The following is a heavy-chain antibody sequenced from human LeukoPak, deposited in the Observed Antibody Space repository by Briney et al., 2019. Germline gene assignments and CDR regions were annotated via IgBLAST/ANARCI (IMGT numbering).Heavy chain of an antibody. V-gene: IGHV3-48*04. D-gene: IGHD3-22*01. J-gene: IGHJ3*02. Sequence: PGGSLRLSCAASGFTFSSYGMHWVRQAPGKGLEWVSYISSSGSTIYYADSVKGRFTISRDNAKNSLYLQMNSLRAEDTAVYYCAREDSSGYYAAPDAFDIWGQGTMVTVSS. CDR3: AREDSSGYYAAPDAFDI. CDR1: GFTFSSYG. CDR2: ISSSGSTI.